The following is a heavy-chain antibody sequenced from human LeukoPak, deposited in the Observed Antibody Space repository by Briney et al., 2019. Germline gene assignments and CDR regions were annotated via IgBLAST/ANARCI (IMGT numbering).Heavy chain of an antibody. CDR3: ARTSALGVDY. CDR2: VYYSGTT. J-gene: IGHJ4*02. CDR1: GGSVSSGSYY. D-gene: IGHD3-16*01. Sequence: VKPSETLSLTCTVSGGSVSSGSYYWSWIRQPPGEELEWIGYVYYSGTTNYNPSLKSRVTVSADAPKNQFSLKLSSVTAADTALYYCARTSALGVDYWGQGILVTVSP. V-gene: IGHV4-61*01.